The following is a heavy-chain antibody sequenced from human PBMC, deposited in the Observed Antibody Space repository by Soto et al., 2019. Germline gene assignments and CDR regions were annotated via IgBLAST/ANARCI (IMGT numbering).Heavy chain of an antibody. V-gene: IGHV5-51*01. Sequence: GESLKISCKGSGYSFTSYWIGWVRQMPGKGLEWMGIIYPGDSDTRYSPSFQGQVTISADKSISTAYLQWSSLKASDTAMYYCVSGYCSGGSCYYRDYWGQGTLVTVSS. CDR1: GYSFTSYW. CDR3: VSGYCSGGSCYYRDY. J-gene: IGHJ4*02. CDR2: IYPGDSDT. D-gene: IGHD2-15*01.